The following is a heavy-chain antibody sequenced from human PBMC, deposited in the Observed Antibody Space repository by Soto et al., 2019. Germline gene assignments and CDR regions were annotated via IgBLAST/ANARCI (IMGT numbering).Heavy chain of an antibody. CDR1: GGSISSSSYY. CDR2: IYYSGST. D-gene: IGHD3-9*01. CDR3: SRQPAEYYDILTGYNWFDP. V-gene: IGHV4-39*01. J-gene: IGHJ5*02. Sequence: SETLSLTCTVSGGSISSSSYYWGWIRQPPGKGLEWIGSIYYSGSTYYNPSLKSRVTISVDTSKNQFSLKLSSVTAADTAVYYGSRQPAEYYDILTGYNWFDPWGQGTLVTVSS.